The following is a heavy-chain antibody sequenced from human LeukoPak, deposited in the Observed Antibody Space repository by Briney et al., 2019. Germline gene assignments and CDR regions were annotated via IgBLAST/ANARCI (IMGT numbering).Heavy chain of an antibody. D-gene: IGHD3-3*01. CDR2: IYYSGST. J-gene: IGHJ5*02. CDR1: GYSISGGYY. CDR3: ARDFWSGSNWFDP. Sequence: PSETLSLTCTVSGYSISGGYYWSWIRQPPGKGLEWIGYIYYSGSTNYNPSLKSRVTISVDTSKNQFSLKLSSVTAADTAVYYCARDFWSGSNWFDPWGQGTLVTVSS. V-gene: IGHV4-61*08.